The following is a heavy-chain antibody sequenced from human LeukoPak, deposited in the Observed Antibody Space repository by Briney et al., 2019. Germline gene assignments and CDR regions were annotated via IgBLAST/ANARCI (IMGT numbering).Heavy chain of an antibody. CDR3: ARDIVGARGFY. J-gene: IGHJ4*02. Sequence: GGALRLSCAASVVTFSSYSINWVRQAPGKGRGWGSSISISSSDIYYADSVRGLVTISRDNAKNSLYLQMNSLRDEDTAVYYCARDIVGARGFYWGQGTLVTASS. CDR1: VVTFSSYS. V-gene: IGHV3-21*01. CDR2: ISISSSDI. D-gene: IGHD1-26*01.